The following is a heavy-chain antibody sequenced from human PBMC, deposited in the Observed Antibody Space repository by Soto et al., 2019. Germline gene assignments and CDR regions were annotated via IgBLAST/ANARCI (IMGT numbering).Heavy chain of an antibody. V-gene: IGHV1-18*01. CDR3: ARSDIVVVPAAMKYYYYYYYMDV. Sequence: QVQLVQSGAEVKKPGASVKVSCKASGYTFTSYGISWVRQAPGQGLEWMGWISAYNGNTNYAQKLQGRVTMTTDTSPSTAYMALRSLRSDDTAVYYCARSDIVVVPAAMKYYYYYYYMDVWGKGTTVTVSS. D-gene: IGHD2-2*01. CDR1: GYTFTSYG. J-gene: IGHJ6*03. CDR2: ISAYNGNT.